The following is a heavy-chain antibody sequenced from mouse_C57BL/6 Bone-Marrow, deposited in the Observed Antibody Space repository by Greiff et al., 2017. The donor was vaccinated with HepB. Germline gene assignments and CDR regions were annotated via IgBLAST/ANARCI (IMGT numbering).Heavy chain of an antibody. D-gene: IGHD3-3*01. CDR3: AREGLGDY. CDR2: IYPGDGDT. V-gene: IGHV1-82*01. CDR1: GYAFSSSW. J-gene: IGHJ2*01. Sequence: QVQLKESGPELVKPGASVKISCKASGYAFSSSWMNWVKQRPGKGLEWIGRIYPGDGDTNYNGKFKGKATLTADKSSSTAYMQLSSLTSEDSAVYFCAREGLGDYWGQGTTLTVSS.